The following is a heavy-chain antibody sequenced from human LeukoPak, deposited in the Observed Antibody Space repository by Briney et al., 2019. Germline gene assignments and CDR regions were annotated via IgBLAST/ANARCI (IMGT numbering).Heavy chain of an antibody. CDR1: GYTFTGYY. J-gene: IGHJ4*02. V-gene: IGHV1-2*06. Sequence: ASVKVSCKASGYTFTGYYMHWVRQAPGQGREWMGRINPNSGGTNHAQKFQGRVTMTRDTSISTAYMELSRLRSDDTAVYYCARGGGRSGYMFDYWGQGTLVTVSS. CDR3: ARGGGRSGYMFDY. CDR2: INPNSGGT. D-gene: IGHD5-12*01.